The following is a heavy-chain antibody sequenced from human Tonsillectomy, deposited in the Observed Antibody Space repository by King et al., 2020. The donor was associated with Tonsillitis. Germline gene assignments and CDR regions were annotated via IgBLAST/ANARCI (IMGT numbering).Heavy chain of an antibody. CDR3: AREGEGIAVADHYFDY. D-gene: IGHD6-19*01. V-gene: IGHV4-59*01. J-gene: IGHJ4*02. CDR2: IYYSGST. CDR1: GGSISSYY. Sequence: VQLQESGPGLVKPSETLSLTCTVSGGSISSYYWSWIRQPPGKGLEWIGYIYYSGSTNYNPSLKSRVTISVDTSKNQFSLKLSSVTAAATAVYYCAREGEGIAVADHYFDYWGQGTLVTVSS.